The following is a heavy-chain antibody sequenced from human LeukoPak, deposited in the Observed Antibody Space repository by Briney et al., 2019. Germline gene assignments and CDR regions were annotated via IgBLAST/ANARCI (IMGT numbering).Heavy chain of an antibody. D-gene: IGHD2-15*01. CDR3: ARSEYCSGGSCSTPRRYFDY. CDR2: IYYSGST. J-gene: IGHJ4*02. Sequence: SETLSLTCTVSGGSISSGGYYWSWIRQHPGKGLEWIGYIYYSGSTYYNPSLKSRVTTSVDTSKNQFSLKLSSVTAADTAVYYCARSEYCSGGSCSTPRRYFDYWGQGTLVTVSS. CDR1: GGSISSGGYY. V-gene: IGHV4-31*03.